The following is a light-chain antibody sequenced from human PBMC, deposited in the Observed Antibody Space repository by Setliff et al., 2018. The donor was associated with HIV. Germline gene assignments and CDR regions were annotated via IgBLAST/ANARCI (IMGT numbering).Light chain of an antibody. Sequence: SYELAQPPSVSVSPGQTATITCSGEKLGQKYACWYQQRSGQSPVLVIYQDNKRPSGIPERFSGSNSGSTATLTISGTQAMDEADYYCQAWDSSTALYVFGTGTKVTVL. V-gene: IGLV3-1*01. J-gene: IGLJ1*01. CDR2: QDN. CDR1: KLGQKY. CDR3: QAWDSSTALYV.